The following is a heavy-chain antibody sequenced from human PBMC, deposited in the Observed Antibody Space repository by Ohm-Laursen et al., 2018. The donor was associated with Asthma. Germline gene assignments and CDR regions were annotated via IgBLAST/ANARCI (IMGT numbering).Heavy chain of an antibody. V-gene: IGHV1-2*06. J-gene: IGHJ4*02. D-gene: IGHD1-7*01. CDR1: GYTFTAYY. CDR3: ARESRLELSY. Sequence: KVSFKASGYTFTAYYMHWVRQAPGQGLEWMGRINPNSGGTNYAQKIQGRVTMTRDTSISTAYMELSRLRSDDTAVHYCARESRLELSYWGQGTLVTVSS. CDR2: INPNSGGT.